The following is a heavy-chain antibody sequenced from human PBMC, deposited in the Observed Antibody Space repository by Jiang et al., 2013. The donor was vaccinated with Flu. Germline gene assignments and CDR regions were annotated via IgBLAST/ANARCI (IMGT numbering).Heavy chain of an antibody. J-gene: IGHJ2*01. Sequence: GAEVKKPGASVKVSCKASGYTFTSYDINWVRQATGQGLEWMGWMNPNSGNTGYAQKFQGRVTMTRNTSISTAYMELSSLRSEDTAVYYCAREVRGSGSYIPHWYFDLWGRGTLVTVSS. V-gene: IGHV1-8*01. D-gene: IGHD3-10*01. CDR1: GYTFTSYD. CDR2: MNPNSGNT. CDR3: AREVRGSGSYIPHWYFDL.